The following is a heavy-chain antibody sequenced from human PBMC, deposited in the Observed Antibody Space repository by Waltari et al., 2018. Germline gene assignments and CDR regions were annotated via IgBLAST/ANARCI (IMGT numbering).Heavy chain of an antibody. D-gene: IGHD6-19*01. V-gene: IGHV4-39*01. J-gene: IGHJ3*02. CDR2: LYYSEST. CDR1: GGSTSSSNYY. Sequence: QLQLQESGPGLVKPSETLSLTCTVSGGSTSSSNYYWVWIRQPPWKGLEWIASLYYSESTQHNPSRKCRVTITIGTATNQFSVNLRSVTAEDTAFYVCARQVPDSSGWYGRDTFDIWGQGTMVTVSS. CDR3: ARQVPDSSGWYGRDTFDI.